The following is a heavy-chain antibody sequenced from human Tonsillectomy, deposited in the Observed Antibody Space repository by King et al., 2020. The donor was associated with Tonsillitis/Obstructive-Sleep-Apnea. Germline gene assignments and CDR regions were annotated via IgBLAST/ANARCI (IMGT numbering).Heavy chain of an antibody. CDR3: ACYSSSGGTFDY. V-gene: IGHV4-34*01. CDR2: INHSGST. J-gene: IGHJ4*02. CDR1: GGSFSGYY. D-gene: IGHD6-13*01. Sequence: VQLQQWGAGLLKPSETLSLTCAVYGGSFSGYYWSWIRQSPGKGLAWMGEINHSGSTNYNPSLKSRVTLSVDTSKNQFSLKLGSVTPADTAVYYCACYSSSGGTFDYWGQGTLVTVSS.